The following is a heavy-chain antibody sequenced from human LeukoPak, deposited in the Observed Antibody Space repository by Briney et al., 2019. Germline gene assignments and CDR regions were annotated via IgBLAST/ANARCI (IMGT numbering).Heavy chain of an antibody. CDR3: AGGGYCTNGVCALVH. V-gene: IGHV3-48*01. Sequence: GGSLRLSCADSGFTFSSYSMNWVRQAPGKGLEWVSYISSSSSTIYHADSVKGRFTISRDNAKNSLYLQMNSLRAEDTAVYYCAGGGYCTNGVCALVHWGQGTLVTVSS. D-gene: IGHD2-8*01. J-gene: IGHJ4*02. CDR2: ISSSSSTI. CDR1: GFTFSSYS.